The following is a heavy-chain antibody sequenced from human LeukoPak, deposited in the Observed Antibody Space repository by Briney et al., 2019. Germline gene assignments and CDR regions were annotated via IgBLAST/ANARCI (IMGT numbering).Heavy chain of an antibody. J-gene: IGHJ4*02. V-gene: IGHV3-23*01. CDR3: ATDQRWELPLNY. CDR2: IRDNGGRT. Sequence: GGSLRLSCAASGFTLSSHAMSWVRQAPGKGLEWVSAIRDNGGRTYYADSVKGRFTVSRDNSKNTLDLQMNSLRAEDTAVYYCATDQRWELPLNYWGQGTLVTVSS. CDR1: GFTLSSHA. D-gene: IGHD1-26*01.